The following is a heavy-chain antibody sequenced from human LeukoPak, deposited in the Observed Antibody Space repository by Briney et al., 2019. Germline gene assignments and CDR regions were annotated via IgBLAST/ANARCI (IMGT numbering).Heavy chain of an antibody. CDR3: ARAPSSNYYYYYMDV. V-gene: IGHV1-18*04. CDR1: GYTFSTYG. J-gene: IGHJ6*03. Sequence: EASVEVSCKASGYTFSTYGISWARQAPGQGLEWMGWISAYNGNTNSAQKFQGRVTMTTDTSTGTAYMELRSLSSDDTAVYYCARAPSSNYYYYYMDVWGKGTTVTVSS. CDR2: ISAYNGNT.